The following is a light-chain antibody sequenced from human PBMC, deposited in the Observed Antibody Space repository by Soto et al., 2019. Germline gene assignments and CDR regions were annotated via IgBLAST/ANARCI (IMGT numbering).Light chain of an antibody. J-gene: IGKJ4*01. V-gene: IGKV1-33*01. CDR2: DAS. CDR1: QDISNY. Sequence: DIQMTQSPSSLSASVGDRVTITCQASQDISNYLNWYQQKPGKAPKLLIYDASNLETGVPSRFSGTVSGTDFNFTIRRLQTEDSATYECQQSDNLTLTVGEGTKVDIK. CDR3: QQSDNLTLT.